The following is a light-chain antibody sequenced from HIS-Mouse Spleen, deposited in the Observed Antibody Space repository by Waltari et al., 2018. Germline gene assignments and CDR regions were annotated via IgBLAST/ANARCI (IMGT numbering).Light chain of an antibody. Sequence: DIQLTQSPSFLSASVGDRVTITCRASQGISSYLAWYQQKPGKAPKPLAYAASTLQSGVPSGFSGSGSGTEFTLTISSLQPEDFATYYCQQLNSYPPTFGQGTKVEIK. CDR3: QQLNSYPPT. J-gene: IGKJ1*01. V-gene: IGKV1-9*01. CDR2: AAS. CDR1: QGISSY.